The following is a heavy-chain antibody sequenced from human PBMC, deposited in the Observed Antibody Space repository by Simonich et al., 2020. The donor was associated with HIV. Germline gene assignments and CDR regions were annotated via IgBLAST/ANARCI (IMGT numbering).Heavy chain of an antibody. CDR2: IYYSGST. Sequence: QVQLQESGPGLVKPSQTLSLTCTVSGVSITSGGYYWNWIRQHPGKGLEWIGYIYYSGSTYNNPSLKSRVTISVDTSKNQFSVKLSSVTAADTAVYYCARPSFYSSSSPYYYYGMDVWGQGTTVTVSS. D-gene: IGHD6-6*01. J-gene: IGHJ6*02. V-gene: IGHV4-31*03. CDR3: ARPSFYSSSSPYYYYGMDV. CDR1: GVSITSGGYY.